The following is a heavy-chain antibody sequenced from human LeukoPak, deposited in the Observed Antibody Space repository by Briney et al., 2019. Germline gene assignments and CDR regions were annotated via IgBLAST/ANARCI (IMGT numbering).Heavy chain of an antibody. Sequence: PGGSLRLSCAASGFTFSSYAMYWVRQAPGKGLEWVAVISYDGSDKFYADSVKGRFTISRDSSKNTLYLQMNSLRPDDTAVYYCARLTNWNEVYYFDYWGQGTLVTVSS. CDR1: GFTFSSYA. CDR2: ISYDGSDK. V-gene: IGHV3-30*04. D-gene: IGHD1-1*01. CDR3: ARLTNWNEVYYFDY. J-gene: IGHJ4*02.